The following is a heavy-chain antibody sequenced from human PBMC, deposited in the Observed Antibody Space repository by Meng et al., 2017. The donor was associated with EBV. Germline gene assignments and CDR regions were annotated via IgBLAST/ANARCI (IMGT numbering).Heavy chain of an antibody. CDR3: ARDRGGYYDSSGYYAE. CDR1: GGSISSSNW. V-gene: IGHV4-4*02. J-gene: IGHJ4*02. D-gene: IGHD3-22*01. Sequence: QVQLRESGPGLGKPSGPLALPCAGPGGSISSSNWWSGVRQPPGKGLEWIGEIYHSGSTNYNPSLKSRVTISVDKSKNQFSLKLSSVTAADTAVYYCARDRGGYYDSSGYYAEWGQGTLVTVSS. CDR2: IYHSGST.